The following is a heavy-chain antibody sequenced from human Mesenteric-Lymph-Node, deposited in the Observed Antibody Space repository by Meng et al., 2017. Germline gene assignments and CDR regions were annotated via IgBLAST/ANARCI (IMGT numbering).Heavy chain of an antibody. V-gene: IGHV3-23*01. D-gene: IGHD3-22*01. CDR2: ISGSGGST. CDR1: GITFSSYA. Sequence: GESLKISCAASGITFSSYAMSWVRQAPGKGLEWVSAISGSGGSTYYADSVKGRFAISRDNSKNTLYLQMNNLRAKDTAVYYCAKSLPGIPMIVVVSAFDIWGQGTMVTVSS. J-gene: IGHJ3*02. CDR3: AKSLPGIPMIVVVSAFDI.